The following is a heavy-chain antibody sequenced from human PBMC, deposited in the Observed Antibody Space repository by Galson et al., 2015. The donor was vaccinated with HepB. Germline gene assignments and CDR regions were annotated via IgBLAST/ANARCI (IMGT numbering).Heavy chain of an antibody. J-gene: IGHJ3*02. CDR3: AREVEGYYSSTSCPWAFDI. D-gene: IGHD2-2*01. V-gene: IGHV1-69*04. Sequence: SVKVSCKASGGTFSSYTISWVRQAPGQGLEWMGRIIPILGIANYAQKFQGRVTITADKSTSTAYMELSSLRSEDTAVYYCAREVEGYYSSTSCPWAFDIWGQGTMVTVSS. CDR2: IIPILGIA. CDR1: GGTFSSYT.